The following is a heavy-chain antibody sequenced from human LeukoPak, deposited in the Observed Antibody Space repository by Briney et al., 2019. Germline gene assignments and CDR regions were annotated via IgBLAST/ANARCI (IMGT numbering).Heavy chain of an antibody. CDR3: ARHFDHVGSGIYEY. CDR1: GGSISSCY. D-gene: IGHD3-10*01. J-gene: IGHJ4*02. Sequence: PSETLSLTCTVSGGSISSCYWSWIRQPAGKGLEWIGRIYTSGSTNYNPSLKSRVTMSVDTSNNQFSLKLSSVTAADTAVYYCARHFDHVGSGIYEYWGQGTLVTVSS. V-gene: IGHV4-4*07. CDR2: IYTSGST.